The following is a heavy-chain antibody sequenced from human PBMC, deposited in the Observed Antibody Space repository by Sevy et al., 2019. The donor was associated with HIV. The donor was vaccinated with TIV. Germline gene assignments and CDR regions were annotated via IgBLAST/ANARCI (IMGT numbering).Heavy chain of an antibody. CDR3: ARLVSCGGDCYYLDS. J-gene: IGHJ4*02. D-gene: IGHD2-21*02. CDR2: ISHDGRYK. CDR1: GFTFTNYD. V-gene: IGHV3-30*03. Sequence: GGSLRLSCAASGFTFTNYDLHWVRQAPGKGLDWVAVISHDGRYKNYGDSVMVRFTISRDNIRNTLFLQMDTLRPDDTAVYFCARLVSCGGDCYYLDSWGQGALVTVSS.